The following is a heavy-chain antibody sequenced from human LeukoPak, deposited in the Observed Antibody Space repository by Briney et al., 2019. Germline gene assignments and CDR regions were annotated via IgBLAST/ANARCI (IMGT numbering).Heavy chain of an antibody. CDR3: AKVPLGYCSGGSCSHFDY. D-gene: IGHD2-15*01. J-gene: IGHJ4*02. CDR1: GFTFDDYA. CDR2: ISWNSGSI. V-gene: IGHV3-9*01. Sequence: GRSLRLSCAASGFTFDDYAMHWVRQAPGKGLEWVLGISWNSGSIGYADSVKGRFTISRDNAKNSLYLQMNSLRAEDTALYYCAKVPLGYCSGGSCSHFDYWGQGTLVTVSS.